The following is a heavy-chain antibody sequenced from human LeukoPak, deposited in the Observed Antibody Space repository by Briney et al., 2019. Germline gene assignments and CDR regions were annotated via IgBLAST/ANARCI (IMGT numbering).Heavy chain of an antibody. CDR3: ARSSCYYFPFDI. J-gene: IGHJ3*02. CDR1: GVTFDDYA. V-gene: IGHV3-9*01. D-gene: IGHD3-22*01. Sequence: GGSLRLSCAASGVTFDDYAMHWVRHAPGKGLEWVSGISWNSGSIDYADSVRGRFTISRDNAKKSLYMQMNTLRADDAALYYCARSSCYYFPFDIWGQGTMVTVSS. CDR2: ISWNSGSI.